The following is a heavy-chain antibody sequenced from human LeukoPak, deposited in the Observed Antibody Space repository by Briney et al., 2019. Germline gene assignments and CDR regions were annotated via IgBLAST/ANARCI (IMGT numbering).Heavy chain of an antibody. V-gene: IGHV1-69*04. CDR2: IIPILGIA. Sequence: ASVKVSCKASGCTFSSYAISWVRQAPGQGLEWMGRIIPILGIANYAQKFQGRVTITADKSTSTAYMELRSLRSDDTAVYYCARDHYGAYGVPSGYFDYWGQGTLVTVSS. CDR3: ARDHYGAYGVPSGYFDY. CDR1: GCTFSSYA. J-gene: IGHJ4*02. D-gene: IGHD4-17*01.